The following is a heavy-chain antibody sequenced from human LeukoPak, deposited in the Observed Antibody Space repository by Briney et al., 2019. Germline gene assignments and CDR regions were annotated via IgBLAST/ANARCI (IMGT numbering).Heavy chain of an antibody. D-gene: IGHD3-22*01. Sequence: GGSLTLSCSASGFTFNSYWMRWLRQAPGKGREGVANIKQDGSEKYYVDSVKGRFTISRDNAKNSLYLQMTSLRAEDTAVYYCARARITMIAPSPFDYWGQGTLVTVSS. CDR2: IKQDGSEK. CDR3: ARARITMIAPSPFDY. V-gene: IGHV3-7*01. CDR1: GFTFNSYW. J-gene: IGHJ4*02.